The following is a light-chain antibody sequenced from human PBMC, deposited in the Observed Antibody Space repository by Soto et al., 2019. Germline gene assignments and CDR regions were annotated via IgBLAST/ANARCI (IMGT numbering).Light chain of an antibody. CDR3: AAWDSSLSGVV. J-gene: IGLJ2*01. CDR2: RNN. Sequence: QSVLTQPPSASGTPGQRVTISCSGSSSNIGSNYVYWYQQLPGTAPKLLINRNNQRPSGVPDRFSGSKSGASASLAISGLRSDDEADYYCAAWDSSLSGVVFGGGTKVTVL. V-gene: IGLV1-47*01. CDR1: SSNIGSNY.